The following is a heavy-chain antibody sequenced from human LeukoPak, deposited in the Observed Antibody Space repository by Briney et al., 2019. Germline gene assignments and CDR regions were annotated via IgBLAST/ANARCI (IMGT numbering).Heavy chain of an antibody. J-gene: IGHJ4*02. V-gene: IGHV4-39*07. CDR1: GGSISSSSYY. D-gene: IGHD5-24*01. CDR2: IYYSGST. CDR3: ARGRRWLQFGFDY. Sequence: SETLSLTCTVSGGSISSSSYYWGWIRQPPGKGLEWIGSIYYSGSTYYNPSLKSRVTISVDTSKNQFSLKLSSVTAADTAVYYCARGRRWLQFGFDYWGQGTLVTVSS.